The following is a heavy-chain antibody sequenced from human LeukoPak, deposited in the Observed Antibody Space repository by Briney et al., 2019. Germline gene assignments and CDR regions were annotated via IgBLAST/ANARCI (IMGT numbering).Heavy chain of an antibody. V-gene: IGHV3-48*01. D-gene: IGHD2/OR15-2a*01. CDR1: GFSFSSYS. CDR3: ARDYVYAFDY. CDR2: ISGSGNAK. J-gene: IGHJ4*02. Sequence: GGSLRLSCAASGFSFSSYSMNWVRQAPGKGLEWVSYISGSGNAKHYIDSVKGRFTISRDNAKNALYLQMNSLRAEDTAVYFCARDYVYAFDYWGQGTLVTVSS.